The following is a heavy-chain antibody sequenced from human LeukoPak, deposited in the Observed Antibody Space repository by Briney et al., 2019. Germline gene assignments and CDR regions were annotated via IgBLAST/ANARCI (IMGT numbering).Heavy chain of an antibody. Sequence: SVKVSCKASGFTFTSSAMQWVRQARGQRLEWIGWTVVGSGNTNYAQKFQERVTITRDMSTSTAYMELSSLRSEDTAVYYCAAAGYCSTTSCSPYYYYGMDVWGQGTTVNVSS. CDR3: AAAGYCSTTSCSPYYYYGMDV. V-gene: IGHV1-58*02. CDR2: TVVGSGNT. CDR1: GFTFTSSA. J-gene: IGHJ6*02. D-gene: IGHD2-2*01.